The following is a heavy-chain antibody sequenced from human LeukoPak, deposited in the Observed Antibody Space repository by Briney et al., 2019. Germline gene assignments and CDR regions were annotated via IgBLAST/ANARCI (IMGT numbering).Heavy chain of an antibody. CDR1: GFTFSSYA. Sequence: GGSLRLSCAASGFTFSSYAMHWVRQAPGKGLEWVAVISYDGSNKCYADSVKGRFTISRDSSKNALYLQMNSLRAEDTAVYYCARDGLGTDTVPKPSDAFDIWGQGTMVTVSS. J-gene: IGHJ3*02. CDR3: ARDGLGTDTVPKPSDAFDI. CDR2: ISYDGSNK. V-gene: IGHV3-30-3*01. D-gene: IGHD4-17*01.